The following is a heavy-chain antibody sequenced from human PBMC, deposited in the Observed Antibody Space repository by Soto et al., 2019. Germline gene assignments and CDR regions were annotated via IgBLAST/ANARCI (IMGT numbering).Heavy chain of an antibody. Sequence: GGSLRLSCTASGFTCGDYAMSWFRQAPGKGLEWVGFIRSKAYGGTTEYAASVKGRFTISRDDSKSIAYLQMNSLKTEDTAVYYCTRTWYYDSRGYYFDYWGQGTLVTVSS. D-gene: IGHD3-22*01. CDR2: IRSKAYGGTT. V-gene: IGHV3-49*03. CDR1: GFTCGDYA. CDR3: TRTWYYDSRGYYFDY. J-gene: IGHJ4*02.